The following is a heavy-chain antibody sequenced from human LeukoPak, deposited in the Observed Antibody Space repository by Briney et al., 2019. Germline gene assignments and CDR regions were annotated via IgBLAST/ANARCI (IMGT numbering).Heavy chain of an antibody. CDR2: IIPIFGTA. CDR3: ARATRAGRLWLLNY. V-gene: IGHV1-69*13. D-gene: IGHD3-22*01. J-gene: IGHJ4*02. Sequence: ASVKVSCKASGGTFSSYAISWVRQAPGQGLEWMGGIIPIFGTANYAQKFQGRVTITADESTSTAYMELSSLRSEDTAVYYCARATRAGRLWLLNYWGQGTLLNVSS. CDR1: GGTFSSYA.